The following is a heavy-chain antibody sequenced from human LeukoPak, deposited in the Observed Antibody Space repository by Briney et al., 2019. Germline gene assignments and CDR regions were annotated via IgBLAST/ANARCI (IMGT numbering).Heavy chain of an antibody. V-gene: IGHV3-30*04. CDR3: ARAQYYGSGSYFISGANWFDP. CDR2: ISYDGSNK. Sequence: GGSLRLSCAASGFTFSSYAMHWVRQAPGKGLEWVAVISYDGSNKYYADSVKGRLTISRDNSKNTLYLQMNSLRAEDTAVYYCARAQYYGSGSYFISGANWFDPWGQGTLVTVSS. J-gene: IGHJ5*02. D-gene: IGHD3-10*01. CDR1: GFTFSSYA.